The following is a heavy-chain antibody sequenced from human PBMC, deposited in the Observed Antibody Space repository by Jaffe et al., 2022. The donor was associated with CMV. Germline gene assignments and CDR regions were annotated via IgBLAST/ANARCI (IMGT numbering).Heavy chain of an antibody. D-gene: IGHD3-10*01. Sequence: EVQLVESGGGLVKPGRSLRLSCTASGFTFGDYAMSWFRQAPGKGLEWVGFIRSKAYGGTTEYAASVKGRFTISRDDSKSIAYLQMNSLKTEDTAVYYCTSQYYYGSGSYFFDYWGQGTLVTVSS. CDR3: TSQYYYGSGSYFFDY. CDR2: IRSKAYGGTT. CDR1: GFTFGDYA. V-gene: IGHV3-49*05. J-gene: IGHJ4*02.